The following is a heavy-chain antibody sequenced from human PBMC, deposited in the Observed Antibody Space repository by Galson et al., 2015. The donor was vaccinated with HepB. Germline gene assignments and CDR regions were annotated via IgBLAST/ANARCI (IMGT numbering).Heavy chain of an antibody. D-gene: IGHD3-9*01. Sequence: SLRLSCAASGFTFSSYAMSWVRQAPGKGLEWVSAISGSGGSTYYADSVKGRFTISRDNSKNTLYLQMNSLRAEDTAVYYCAKDKLRYFDWLDAFDIWGQGTMVTVSS. V-gene: IGHV3-23*01. J-gene: IGHJ3*02. CDR1: GFTFSSYA. CDR2: ISGSGGST. CDR3: AKDKLRYFDWLDAFDI.